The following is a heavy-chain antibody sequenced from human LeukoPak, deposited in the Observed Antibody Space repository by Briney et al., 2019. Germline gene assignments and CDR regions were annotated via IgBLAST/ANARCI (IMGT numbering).Heavy chain of an antibody. CDR3: ARDQDSSGYYYVGY. V-gene: IGHV3-48*01. D-gene: IGHD3-22*01. J-gene: IGHJ4*02. Sequence: GGSLRLSCAASGFTFSSYSMNWVRQAPGKGLEWLSYISSTSGTIYYADSVKGRFAISRDNSKNTLYLQMNSLRAEDTAVYYCARDQDSSGYYYVGYWGQGTLVTVSS. CDR2: ISSTSGTI. CDR1: GFTFSSYS.